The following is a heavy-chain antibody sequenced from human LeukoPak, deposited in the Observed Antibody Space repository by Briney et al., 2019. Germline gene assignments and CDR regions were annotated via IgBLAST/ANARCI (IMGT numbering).Heavy chain of an antibody. Sequence: SETLSLTCTVSGGPISSYYWSWIRQPPGKGLEWIGYIYYSGSTNYNPSLKSRVTISVDTSKNQFSLKLSSVTAADTAVYYCARGGGYSYGARYYYGMDVWGQGTTVTVSS. CDR3: ARGGGYSYGARYYYGMDV. D-gene: IGHD5-18*01. CDR1: GGPISSYY. V-gene: IGHV4-59*01. CDR2: IYYSGST. J-gene: IGHJ6*02.